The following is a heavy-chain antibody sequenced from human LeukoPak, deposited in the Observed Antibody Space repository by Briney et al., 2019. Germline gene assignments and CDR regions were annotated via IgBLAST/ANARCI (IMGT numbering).Heavy chain of an antibody. CDR1: RFAFSTYA. D-gene: IGHD1-14*01. V-gene: IGHV3-23*01. CDR2: ISSNGADT. CDR3: ANYRKPQGLDY. J-gene: IGHJ4*02. Sequence: GGSLRLSCAVSRFAFSTYAMTWVRQAPGQGLEYVSTISSNGADTYYADSVKGRFTISRDNSKDTLYLQMTSLRVEDTAVYYCANYRKPQGLDYWGQGTLVTVSS.